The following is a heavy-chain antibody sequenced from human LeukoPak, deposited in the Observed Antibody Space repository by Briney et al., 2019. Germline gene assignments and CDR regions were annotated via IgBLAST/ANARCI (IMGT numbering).Heavy chain of an antibody. Sequence: GESLKISCKGSGYSFTSYWIGWVRQMPGKGLEWMGIIHPGDSDTRYSPSFQGHVTISVDKSINTAYVQWSSLKASDTAMYYCARSEQLAPGVYFDYWGQGTLVTVSS. CDR2: IHPGDSDT. CDR3: ARSEQLAPGVYFDY. V-gene: IGHV5-51*01. J-gene: IGHJ4*02. D-gene: IGHD6-6*01. CDR1: GYSFTSYW.